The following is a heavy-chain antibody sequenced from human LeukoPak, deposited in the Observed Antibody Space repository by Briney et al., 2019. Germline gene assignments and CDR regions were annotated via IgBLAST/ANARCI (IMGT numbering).Heavy chain of an antibody. J-gene: IGHJ3*02. CDR2: IYHSGST. CDR3: ARGAGLNAFDI. CDR1: GGSISSGGYS. D-gene: IGHD6-19*01. Sequence: TSETLSLTCAVSGGSISSGGYSWSWIRQPPGKGLEWIGYIYHSGSTYYNPSLKSRVTISVDRSKNQFSLKLSSVTAADTAVYYRARGAGLNAFDIWGQGTMVTVSS. V-gene: IGHV4-30-2*01.